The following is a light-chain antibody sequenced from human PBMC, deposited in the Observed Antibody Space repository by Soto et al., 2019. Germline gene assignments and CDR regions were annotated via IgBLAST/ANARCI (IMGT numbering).Light chain of an antibody. CDR1: QSVLYSSNNKNY. CDR3: QQYYSTLLLT. Sequence: DIVMTQSPASLAVSLGERATINCKSSQSVLYSSNNKNYLAWYQQKPGQPPKLLIYWASTRESGVPDRFSGSGSGTDFTLTISSLQAEDVAVYYCQQYYSTLLLTFGGGTKVEIK. V-gene: IGKV4-1*01. CDR2: WAS. J-gene: IGKJ4*01.